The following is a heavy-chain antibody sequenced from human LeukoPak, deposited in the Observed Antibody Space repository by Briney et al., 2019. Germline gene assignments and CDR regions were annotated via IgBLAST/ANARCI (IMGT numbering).Heavy chain of an antibody. CDR3: AKDPYCSSTSCYIPTFEDDY. Sequence: GGSLRLSCAASGFTFSSYGMHWVRQAPGKGLEWVAFIRYDGSNKYYADSVKGRFTISRDNSKNTLYLQMNSLRAEDTAVYYCAKDPYCSSTSCYIPTFEDDYWGQGTLVTVSS. D-gene: IGHD2-2*02. CDR1: GFTFSSYG. V-gene: IGHV3-30*02. J-gene: IGHJ4*02. CDR2: IRYDGSNK.